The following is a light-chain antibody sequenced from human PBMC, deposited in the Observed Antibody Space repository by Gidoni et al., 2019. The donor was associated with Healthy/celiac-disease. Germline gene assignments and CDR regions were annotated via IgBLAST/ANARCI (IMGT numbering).Light chain of an antibody. CDR1: QSVSSN. Sequence: SPGERATLSCRASQSVSSNLAWYQQKPGQAPRLLNYGASTRATGIPARFSGSGSGTEFTLTISSLQSEDFAVYYCQQYNNWPPYTFGQGTKLEIK. CDR3: QQYNNWPPYT. CDR2: GAS. V-gene: IGKV3-15*01. J-gene: IGKJ2*01.